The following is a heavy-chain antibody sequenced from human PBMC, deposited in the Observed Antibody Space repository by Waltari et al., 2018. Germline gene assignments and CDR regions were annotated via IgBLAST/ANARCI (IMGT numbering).Heavy chain of an antibody. J-gene: IGHJ4*02. Sequence: EVQLVQSGAEVKKPGESLKISCKGSGYSFTSYWIGWVRQRPGKGLEWMGIIYPGDSGTRYSPSCQGQVTISAAKSISTAYLQWSSLKASDTAMYYCARQSFSSWYRIIDYWGQGTLVTVSS. CDR2: IYPGDSGT. V-gene: IGHV5-51*01. CDR3: ARQSFSSWYRIIDY. CDR1: GYSFTSYW. D-gene: IGHD6-13*01.